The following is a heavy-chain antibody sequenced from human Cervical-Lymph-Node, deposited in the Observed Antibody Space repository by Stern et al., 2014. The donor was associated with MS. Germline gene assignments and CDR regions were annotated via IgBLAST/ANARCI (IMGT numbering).Heavy chain of an antibody. D-gene: IGHD2-15*01. J-gene: IGHJ4*02. CDR1: GFTFTNYG. CDR3: AKGGDYCSSGGCYSDH. V-gene: IGHV3-30*18. Sequence: VQLVESGGGVVQPGTSLRLSCAASGFTFTNYGFHWVRQAPGKGLDWVAAISHDGTNKYYGDSVKGRFTISRDNSKNTLSLQLNSLRADDTAVYYCAKGGDYCSSGGCYSDHWGQGTLVTVSS. CDR2: ISHDGTNK.